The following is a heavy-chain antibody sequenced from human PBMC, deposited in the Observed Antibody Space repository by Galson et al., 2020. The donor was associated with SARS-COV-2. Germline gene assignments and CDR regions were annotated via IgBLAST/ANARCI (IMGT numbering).Heavy chain of an antibody. CDR1: GYTFTSYG. Sequence: ASVKVSCKASGYTFTSYGISWVRQAPGQGLEWMGWISAYNGNTNYAQKLQGRVTMTTDTSTSTAYMELRSLRSDDTAVYYCAIWQQLGLPMLFDPWGQGTLVTVSS. CDR3: AIWQQLGLPMLFDP. J-gene: IGHJ5*02. D-gene: IGHD6-13*01. V-gene: IGHV1-18*01. CDR2: ISAYNGNT.